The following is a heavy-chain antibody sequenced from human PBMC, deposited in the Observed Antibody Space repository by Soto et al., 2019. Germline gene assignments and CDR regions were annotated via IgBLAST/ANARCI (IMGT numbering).Heavy chain of an antibody. D-gene: IGHD3-10*01. CDR2: ISAYNGNT. Sequence: EVXKPGASVKVSXRASGYTXXXXXXXXXRQAPGQGLEWVGWISAYNGNTNYAQKFQGXXXXXXXXXXXXXXXXXXXXXXXXTAVYYCTRDLTQLVYVEDYFDYWGQGTLVTVXS. V-gene: IGHV1-18*01. CDR3: TRDLTQLVYVEDYFDY. CDR1: GYTXXXXX. J-gene: IGHJ4*02.